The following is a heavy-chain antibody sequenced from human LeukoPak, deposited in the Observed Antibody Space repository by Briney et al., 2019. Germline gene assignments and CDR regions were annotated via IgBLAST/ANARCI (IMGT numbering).Heavy chain of an antibody. CDR1: GFTFSSYA. Sequence: PGGSLRLSCAASGFTFSSYAMSWVRQAPGKGLEWVSAISGSGGSTYYADSVKGRFTISRDNSKNTLYLQMNSLRAEDTAVYFCAKASGQFKSIDAFDMWGQGTTVTVSS. J-gene: IGHJ3*02. CDR3: AKASGQFKSIDAFDM. V-gene: IGHV3-23*01. D-gene: IGHD3-10*01. CDR2: ISGSGGST.